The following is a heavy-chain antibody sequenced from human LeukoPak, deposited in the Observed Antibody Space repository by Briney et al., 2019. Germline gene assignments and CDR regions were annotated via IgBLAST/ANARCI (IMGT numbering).Heavy chain of an antibody. Sequence: TSETLSLXCTVSGGSSSSTGYYWDWTRQPPGKGLEWIGSIYYSETTYYNSSLKSRVTISLDTSKNQFSLSLKSVTAAGTAVYYCARQVSDYYYYYIDVWGKGATVTVSS. CDR2: IYYSETT. CDR3: ARQVSDYYYYYIDV. J-gene: IGHJ6*03. V-gene: IGHV4-39*01. CDR1: GGSSSSTGYY. D-gene: IGHD5/OR15-5a*01.